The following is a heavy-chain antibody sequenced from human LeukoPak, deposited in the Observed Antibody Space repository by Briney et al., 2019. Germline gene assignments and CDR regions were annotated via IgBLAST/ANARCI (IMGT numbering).Heavy chain of an antibody. CDR3: ARRSYDFWSGDYNWFDP. Sequence: ASVKVSCKASGYTFTSYGISWVRQAPGQGLELMGWISAYNGNTNYAQKLQGRVTMTTDTSTSTAYMELRSLRSDDTAVYYCARRSYDFWSGDYNWFDPWGQGTLVTVSS. CDR1: GYTFTSYG. CDR2: ISAYNGNT. V-gene: IGHV1-18*01. J-gene: IGHJ5*02. D-gene: IGHD3-3*01.